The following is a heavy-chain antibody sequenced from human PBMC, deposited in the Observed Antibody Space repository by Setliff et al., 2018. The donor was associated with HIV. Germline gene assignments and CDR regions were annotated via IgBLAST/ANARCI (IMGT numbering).Heavy chain of an antibody. CDR3: ARDHGMWDYGGNSLLREYFQQ. D-gene: IGHD4-17*01. J-gene: IGHJ1*01. CDR1: GGSFSDYS. CDR2: INDNGGA. Sequence: SETLSLTCAVSGGSFSDYSWTWLRQPPGKALEWIGHINDNGGANYNPSLTTRATISVATPKNQFFLELTSVTAADTAVYYCARDHGMWDYGGNSLLREYFQQWGQGTLVTVSS. V-gene: IGHV4-34*01.